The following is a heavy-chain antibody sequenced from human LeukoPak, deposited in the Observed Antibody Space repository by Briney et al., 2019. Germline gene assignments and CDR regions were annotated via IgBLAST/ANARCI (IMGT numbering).Heavy chain of an antibody. V-gene: IGHV4-30-2*01. Sequence: SETLSLTCAVSGGSISSGGYSWSWIRQPPGKGLEWIGYICHSGSTYYNPSLKSRVTISVDRSKNQFSLKLSSVAAADTAVYYCAGQYGSGSYYNPSWFDPWGQGTLVTVSS. CDR2: ICHSGST. CDR1: GGSISSGGYS. CDR3: AGQYGSGSYYNPSWFDP. D-gene: IGHD3-10*01. J-gene: IGHJ5*02.